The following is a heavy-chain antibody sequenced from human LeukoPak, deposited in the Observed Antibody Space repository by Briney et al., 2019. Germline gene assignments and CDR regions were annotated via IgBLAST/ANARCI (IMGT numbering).Heavy chain of an antibody. J-gene: IGHJ6*03. CDR1: GFTFSNAW. V-gene: IGHV3-15*01. D-gene: IGHD2-2*01. CDR2: IKSKTDGGTT. Sequence: GGSLRLSCAASGFTFSNAWMSWVRQAPGKGLEWVGRIKSKTDGGTTDYAAPVKGRFTISRDDSKNTLYLQMNSLKTEDTAVYYCTGPYCSSTSCWVWRKYYMDVWGKGTTVTISS. CDR3: TGPYCSSTSCWVWRKYYMDV.